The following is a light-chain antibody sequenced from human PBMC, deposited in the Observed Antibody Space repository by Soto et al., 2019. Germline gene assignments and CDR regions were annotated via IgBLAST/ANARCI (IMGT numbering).Light chain of an antibody. CDR2: GAS. CDR1: QSVDDN. J-gene: IGKJ3*01. V-gene: IGKV3-15*01. Sequence: IVMTQSPATLSVSPGERATLSCRASQSVDDNLAWYQQKPGQAPRLLIYGASTRATGIPARFSGSGSGTEFTLTINRLEPEDFAVYYCQQYDGAPLTFGPGTKVDIK. CDR3: QQYDGAPLT.